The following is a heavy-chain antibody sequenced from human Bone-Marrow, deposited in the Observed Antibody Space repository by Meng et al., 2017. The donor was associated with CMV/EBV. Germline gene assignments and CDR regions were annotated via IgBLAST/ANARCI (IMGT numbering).Heavy chain of an antibody. CDR3: ASANDYINYYGMDV. V-gene: IGHV1-69*05. CDR1: GYTFTSYD. J-gene: IGHJ6*02. Sequence: SVKVSCKASGYTFTSYDINWVRQATGQGLEWMGGIIPIFGTANYAQKFQGRVTITTDESTSTAYMELSSLRSEDTAVYYCASANDYINYYGMDVWGQGTTVTVSS. CDR2: IIPIFGTA. D-gene: IGHD4-11*01.